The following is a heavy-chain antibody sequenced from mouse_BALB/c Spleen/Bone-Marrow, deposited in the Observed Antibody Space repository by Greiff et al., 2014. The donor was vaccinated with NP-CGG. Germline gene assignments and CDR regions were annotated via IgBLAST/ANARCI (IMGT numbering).Heavy chain of an antibody. CDR1: GYTFTSYV. V-gene: IGHV1-14*01. Sequence: EVQLVESGPELVKPGASAKMSCKASGYTFTSYVMHWVKQKPGQGLEWIGYINPYNDGTKYNERFKGKATLTSDKSSSTAYMELSSLTSEDSAVYYCARRQFITTAAWFAYWGQGTLVTVSA. CDR3: ARRQFITTAAWFAY. CDR2: INPYNDGT. J-gene: IGHJ3*01. D-gene: IGHD1-2*01.